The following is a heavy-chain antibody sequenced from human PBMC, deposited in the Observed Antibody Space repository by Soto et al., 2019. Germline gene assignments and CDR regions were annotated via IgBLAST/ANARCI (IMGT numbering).Heavy chain of an antibody. CDR3: ARPEGGYGSGYSRFDP. D-gene: IGHD5-12*01. Sequence: SSETLSLTCSVSGRSISEINSYWGWIRQTPGEGLEWIGTIHHTGSTYYNPSLKSRVIISLDTSKNQFSLKLSSVTAADTALYYCARPEGGYGSGYSRFDPWGQGTRVTVS. CDR1: GRSISEINSY. CDR2: IHHTGST. J-gene: IGHJ5*02. V-gene: IGHV4-39*01.